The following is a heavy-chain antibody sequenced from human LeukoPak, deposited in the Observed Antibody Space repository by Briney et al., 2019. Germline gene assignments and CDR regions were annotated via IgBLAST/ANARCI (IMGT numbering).Heavy chain of an antibody. J-gene: IGHJ4*02. D-gene: IGHD5-18*01. CDR3: AKASPRYSYGINFDY. V-gene: IGHV3-43*02. CDR1: GFTFDDYA. CDR2: ISGDGGNT. Sequence: GGSLRLSCAASGFTFDDYAMHWVRQAPGKGLEWVSLISGDGGNTYYADSVKGRFTISRDNSKNSLYLQMNSLRTEDTALYYCAKASPRYSYGINFDYWGQGTLVTVSS.